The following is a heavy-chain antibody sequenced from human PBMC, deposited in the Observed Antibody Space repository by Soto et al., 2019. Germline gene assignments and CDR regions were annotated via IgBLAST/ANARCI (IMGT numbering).Heavy chain of an antibody. J-gene: IGHJ6*02. D-gene: IGHD3-3*01. CDR2: IWYDGSNK. Sequence: PGGSLRLSCAASGFTFSSYGMHWVRQAPGKGLEWVAVIWYDGSNKYYADSVKGRFTISRDNSKNTLYLQMNSLRAEDTAVYYCAREAQGYYDLWSGYQNYYYYGMDVWGQGTTVTV. CDR1: GFTFSSYG. CDR3: AREAQGYYDLWSGYQNYYYYGMDV. V-gene: IGHV3-33*01.